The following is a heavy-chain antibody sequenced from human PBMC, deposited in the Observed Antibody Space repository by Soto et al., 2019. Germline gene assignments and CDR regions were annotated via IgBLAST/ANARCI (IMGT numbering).Heavy chain of an antibody. Sequence: ASVKVSCKASGYSFSTYSMPWVRPAPGQGLEWMVCINGANGNTRYSQKFKDRVSISRDTPASTGYMELSSLRSEDTAVYYRARGKGMEENYYYHGMDVWGPGTTVTVSS. J-gene: IGHJ6*02. V-gene: IGHV1-3*01. CDR2: INGANGNT. D-gene: IGHD1-1*01. CDR3: ARGKGMEENYYYHGMDV. CDR1: GYSFSTYS.